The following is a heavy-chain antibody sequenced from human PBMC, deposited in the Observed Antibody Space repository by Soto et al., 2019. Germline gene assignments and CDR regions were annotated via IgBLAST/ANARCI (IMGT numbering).Heavy chain of an antibody. Sequence: QVQVVESGGGVVQPGRSLRLSCAASGFTLSCCGMHWVRQAPGKGLEWVAVITYDGNNKHYADSVKGRFTISRDSSENAVYLQMNRLRVEDSAVSYCAKEQSSGYYRVVDYWGQGTLVTVSS. J-gene: IGHJ4*02. CDR1: GFTLSCCG. V-gene: IGHV3-30*18. CDR2: ITYDGNNK. CDR3: AKEQSSGYYRVVDY. D-gene: IGHD6-19*01.